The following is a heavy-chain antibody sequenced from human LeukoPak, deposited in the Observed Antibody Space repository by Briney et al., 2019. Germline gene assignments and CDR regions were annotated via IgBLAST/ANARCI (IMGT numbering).Heavy chain of an antibody. Sequence: SETLSLTCTVSGGSISSSSYYWGWIRQPPGKGLEWIGSIYYSGSTYYNPSLKSRVTISVDTSKNQFSLKLSSVTAADTAVYYCAREPPGYSSGWYDFAPPGFDYWGRGTLVTVSS. V-gene: IGHV4-39*07. CDR1: GGSISSSSYY. D-gene: IGHD6-19*01. CDR2: IYYSGST. CDR3: AREPPGYSSGWYDFAPPGFDY. J-gene: IGHJ4*02.